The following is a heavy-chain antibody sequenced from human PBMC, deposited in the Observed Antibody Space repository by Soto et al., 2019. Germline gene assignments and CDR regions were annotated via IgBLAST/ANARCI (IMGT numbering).Heavy chain of an antibody. Sequence: GESLKISCKGSGYSFTSYWIGWVRQMPGKGLEWMGIIYPGDSDTRYSPSFQGQVTISADKSISTAYLQWSSLKASDTAMYYCARHNQYSGYDARLRYYYYYMDVWGKGTTVTVSS. CDR1: GYSFTSYW. D-gene: IGHD5-12*01. J-gene: IGHJ6*03. CDR3: ARHNQYSGYDARLRYYYYYMDV. CDR2: IYPGDSDT. V-gene: IGHV5-51*01.